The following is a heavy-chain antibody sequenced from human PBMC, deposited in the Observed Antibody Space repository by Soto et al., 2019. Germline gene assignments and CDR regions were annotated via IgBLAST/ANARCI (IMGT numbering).Heavy chain of an antibody. Sequence: ETLSLTCTVSGGSISSYYWSWIRQPPGKGLEWIGYIYYSGSTNYNPSLKSRVTISVDTSKNQFSLKPSSVTAADTAVYYCARGYLEWLLYFDYWGQGTLVTVSS. J-gene: IGHJ4*02. CDR2: IYYSGST. CDR1: GGSISSYY. CDR3: ARGYLEWLLYFDY. V-gene: IGHV4-59*01. D-gene: IGHD3-3*01.